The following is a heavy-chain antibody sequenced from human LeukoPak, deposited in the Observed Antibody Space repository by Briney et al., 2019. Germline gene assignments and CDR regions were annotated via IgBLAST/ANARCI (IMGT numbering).Heavy chain of an antibody. CDR2: ISGSSSTI. CDR1: GFTFSSYS. CDR3: ARGSTYYDSSGQVPFDY. J-gene: IGHJ4*02. D-gene: IGHD3-22*01. V-gene: IGHV3-48*01. Sequence: GSLRLSCAASGFTFSSYSMNWVRQAPGKGLEWGSYISGSSSTIYYADSVKGRFTISRDNGKNTLYLQMNSLRAEDTAVYYCARGSTYYDSSGQVPFDYWGQGTLVTVSS.